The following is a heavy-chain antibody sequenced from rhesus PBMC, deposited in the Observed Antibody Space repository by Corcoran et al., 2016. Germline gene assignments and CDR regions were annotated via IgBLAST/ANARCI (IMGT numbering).Heavy chain of an antibody. CDR3: AKGMGLAAAGPLDY. D-gene: IGHD6-25*01. J-gene: IGHJ4*01. V-gene: IGHV5-20*01. CDR1: GYSFTSYW. CDR2: IYPNDSES. Sequence: EVQLVQSGAEVKRPGESLKISCRTSGYSFTSYWLSWVRQMPGKGLEWMGAIYPNDSESKYNPSFQGQVTISSDKSITTAYLQWSRLKASDTATYYCAKGMGLAAAGPLDYWGQGVLVTVSS.